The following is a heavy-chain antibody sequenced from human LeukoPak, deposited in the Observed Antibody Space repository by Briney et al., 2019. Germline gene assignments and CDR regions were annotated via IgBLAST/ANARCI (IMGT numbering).Heavy chain of an antibody. CDR1: GFTFSDYY. V-gene: IGHV3-11*04. J-gene: IGHJ6*03. Sequence: PGGSLRLSCAASGFTFSDYYMFWIRQAPGKGLEWVSYISSSGSTIYYADSVKGRFTISRDNAKSSLYLQMNSLRAEDTAVYYCARDPYSGSYGADYYYYMDVWGKGTTVTISS. CDR3: ARDPYSGSYGADYYYYMDV. CDR2: ISSSGSTI. D-gene: IGHD1-26*01.